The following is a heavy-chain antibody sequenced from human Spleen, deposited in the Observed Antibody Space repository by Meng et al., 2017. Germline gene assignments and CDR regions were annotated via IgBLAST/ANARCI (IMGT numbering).Heavy chain of an antibody. V-gene: IGHV1-18*01. J-gene: IGHJ4*02. CDR2: ISGYNGNT. CDR3: ARDRPHHYGDYEYYFDY. CDR1: GYTFATYG. D-gene: IGHD4-17*01. Sequence: VQLERSGAEVKKPGDSVKVSCKASGYTFATYGISWVRRAPGQGLEWMGWISGYNGNTDYAQNVRGRVTMTTVTSTSTAYMELRSLRSDDTAVYYCARDRPHHYGDYEYYFDYWGQGTLVTVSS.